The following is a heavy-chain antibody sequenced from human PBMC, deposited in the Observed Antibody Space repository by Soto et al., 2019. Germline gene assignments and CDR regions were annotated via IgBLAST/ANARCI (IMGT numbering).Heavy chain of an antibody. CDR1: GFTFSNGW. D-gene: IGHD1-26*01. V-gene: IGHV3-15*01. CDR3: AKLGTVGVFEN. J-gene: IGHJ4*02. Sequence: GGSLRLSCAASGFTFSNGWMSWVRQAPGKGLEWVARIKSNTDGGTTDYAAPVKGRFTISRDDSKNTLYLQMNSLKDGDTAVYYCAKLGTVGVFENWGQGAQVTVSS. CDR2: IKSNTDGGTT.